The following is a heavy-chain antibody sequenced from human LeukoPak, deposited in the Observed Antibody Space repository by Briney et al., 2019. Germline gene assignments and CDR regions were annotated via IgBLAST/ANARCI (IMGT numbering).Heavy chain of an antibody. V-gene: IGHV3-53*01. CDR3: ARESYGGA. J-gene: IGHJ4*02. CDR2: IYSSGST. D-gene: IGHD1-26*01. Sequence: PGGSLILSCAASGFTVTSNSMSWVRQAPGKGLEWVSVIYSSGSTHFADSVKGRFSISRDNSKNTLYLLMSSLRLEDTAVYYCARESYGGAWGQGTLVTVSS. CDR1: GFTVTSNS.